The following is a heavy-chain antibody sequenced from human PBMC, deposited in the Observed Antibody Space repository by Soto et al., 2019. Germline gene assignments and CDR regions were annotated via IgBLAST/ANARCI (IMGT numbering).Heavy chain of an antibody. CDR2: IYTSGST. D-gene: IGHD6-19*01. Sequence: SETLSLTCTVSSGSISPYYWSWIRQPAGKGLEWIGRIYTSGSTDYNPSLKSRVTMSVDTSKSHFSLKLSSVTAADTAVYYCAREDSSTRGVDVWGQGTTVTVSS. J-gene: IGHJ6*02. V-gene: IGHV4-4*07. CDR1: SGSISPYY. CDR3: AREDSSTRGVDV.